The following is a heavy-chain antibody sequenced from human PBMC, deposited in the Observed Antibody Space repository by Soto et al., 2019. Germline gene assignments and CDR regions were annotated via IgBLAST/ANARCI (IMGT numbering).Heavy chain of an antibody. D-gene: IGHD2-21*01. CDR2: IWFHGGNQ. CDR3: TRFMGRCGDGSCPFDS. Sequence: QVQLVESGGGVVQPGMSLRLSCAASGFTFSNYGMHWVRQAPGKGLEWVAVIWFHGGNQYYADSVMGRFTISRDNAKNALYLQMNSLRVGDTGNYYCTRFMGRCGDGSCPFDSWGQGTLVTVSS. V-gene: IGHV3-33*01. J-gene: IGHJ5*01. CDR1: GFTFSNYG.